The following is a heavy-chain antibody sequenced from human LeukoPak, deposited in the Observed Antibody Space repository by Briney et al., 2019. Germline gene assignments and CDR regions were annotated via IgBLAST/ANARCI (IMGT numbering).Heavy chain of an antibody. V-gene: IGHV1-8*03. CDR3: ARDWELGIADRPSTFDI. Sequence: ASVKVSCKASGYTFTSYDINWVRQATGQGLEWMGWMNPNSGNTGYAQKFQGRVTITRNTPISTAYMELRSLRSDDTAVYYCARDWELGIADRPSTFDIWGQGTMVTVS. J-gene: IGHJ3*02. D-gene: IGHD6-6*01. CDR2: MNPNSGNT. CDR1: GYTFTSYD.